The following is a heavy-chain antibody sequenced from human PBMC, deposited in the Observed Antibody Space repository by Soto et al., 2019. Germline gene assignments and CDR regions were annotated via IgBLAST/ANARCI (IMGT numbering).Heavy chain of an antibody. V-gene: IGHV1-3*01. Sequence: QVQLVQSGAEVEKPGASVKVSCKASGYTFTSYSIHWVRQAPGQRLEWMGWINAVNGNTKYSQKFQDRVTFTRDTSASTAYMELSSLRSEDTAVYYCASRNDGDFDYGLDVWGQGTTVTVSS. CDR2: INAVNGNT. CDR3: ASRNDGDFDYGLDV. D-gene: IGHD2-21*02. J-gene: IGHJ6*02. CDR1: GYTFTSYS.